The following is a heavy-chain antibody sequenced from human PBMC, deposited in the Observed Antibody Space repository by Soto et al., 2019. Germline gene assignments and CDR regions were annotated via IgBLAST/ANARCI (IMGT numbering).Heavy chain of an antibody. V-gene: IGHV5-51*03. Sequence: PGESLKISCKGSGYSFTSYWIGWVRQMPGKGLEWMGIIYPGDSDTRYSPSFQGQVTISADNSISTAYLQWSSLKASDTAMYYCARLDSSGWYSAPLPYYYYYYGMDVWGQGTTVTVSS. D-gene: IGHD6-19*01. J-gene: IGHJ6*02. CDR1: GYSFTSYW. CDR2: IYPGDSDT. CDR3: ARLDSSGWYSAPLPYYYYYYGMDV.